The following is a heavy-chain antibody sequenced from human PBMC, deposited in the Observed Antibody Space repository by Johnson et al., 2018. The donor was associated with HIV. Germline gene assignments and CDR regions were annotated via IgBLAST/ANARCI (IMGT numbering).Heavy chain of an antibody. CDR3: ARDWSWRGSLKGGGAFDI. CDR2: IKQAGSEK. J-gene: IGHJ3*02. Sequence: VQLVESGGGLVQPGGSLRLSCAASGFTFSSYWMSWVRQAPGKGLEWVANIKQAGSEKYYVDSVKGRFTISRDNAKNSLYLQMNSLRAEDTAVYYCARDWSWRGSLKGGGAFDIWGQGTLVTVSA. D-gene: IGHD1-26*01. V-gene: IGHV3-7*01. CDR1: GFTFSSYW.